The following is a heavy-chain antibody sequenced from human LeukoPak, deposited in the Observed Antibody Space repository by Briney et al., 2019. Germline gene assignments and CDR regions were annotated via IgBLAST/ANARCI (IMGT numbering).Heavy chain of an antibody. V-gene: IGHV1-2*02. CDR2: INPNGGGT. Sequence: ASVKVSCKASGYTFTGYYMHWVRQAPGQGLEWMGWINPNGGGTNYAQKFQGRVTMTRDTSISTAYMELSRLRSDDTAVYYCARGDYGVHLSHFDYWGQGTLVTVSS. CDR1: GYTFTGYY. CDR3: ARGDYGVHLSHFDY. J-gene: IGHJ4*02. D-gene: IGHD4-17*01.